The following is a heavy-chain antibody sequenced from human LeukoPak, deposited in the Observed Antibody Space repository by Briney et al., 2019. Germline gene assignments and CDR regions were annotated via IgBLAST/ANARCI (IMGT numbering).Heavy chain of an antibody. CDR3: ARDLVYYDSSGYYYSDY. CDR2: IYYSGST. Sequence: SETLSLTCTVSGGSISSYYWNWIRQPPGKGLEWIGYIYYSGSTNYNPSLKSRVTISIDTSKNQFSLKLSSVTAADTAVYYCARDLVYYDSSGYYYSDYWGQGTLVTVSS. V-gene: IGHV4-59*01. CDR1: GGSISSYY. J-gene: IGHJ4*02. D-gene: IGHD3-22*01.